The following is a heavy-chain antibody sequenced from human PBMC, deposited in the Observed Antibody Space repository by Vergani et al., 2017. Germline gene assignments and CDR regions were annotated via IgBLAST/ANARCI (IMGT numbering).Heavy chain of an antibody. CDR1: GGSISSSSYY. Sequence: QLQLQESGPGLVKPSETLSLTCTVSGGSISSSSYYWGWIRQPPGKGLEWIGSIYYSGSTYYNPSLKRRVTISVDTSKNQFSLKLSSVTAADTAVYYCARERVSAEYCTSTSCYYFDNWGQGTLVTVSS. J-gene: IGHJ4*02. V-gene: IGHV4-39*02. CDR3: ARERVSAEYCTSTSCYYFDN. D-gene: IGHD2-2*01. CDR2: IYYSGST.